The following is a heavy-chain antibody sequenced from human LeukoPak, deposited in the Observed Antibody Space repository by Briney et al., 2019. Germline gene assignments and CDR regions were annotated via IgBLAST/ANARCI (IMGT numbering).Heavy chain of an antibody. CDR1: GGSISSYY. D-gene: IGHD3-10*01. V-gene: IGHV4-38-2*02. CDR3: ARGQIQQGNFGPYNWFDP. J-gene: IGHJ5*02. Sequence: PSETLSLTCTVSGGSISSYYWSWIRQPPGKGLEWIGSIYHSGSTYYNPSLKSRVTISVDTSKNQFSLKLSSVTAADTAVYYCARGQIQQGNFGPYNWFDPWGQGTLVTVSS. CDR2: IYHSGST.